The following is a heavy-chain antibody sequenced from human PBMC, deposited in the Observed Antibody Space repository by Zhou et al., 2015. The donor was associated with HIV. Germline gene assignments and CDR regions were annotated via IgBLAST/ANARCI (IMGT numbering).Heavy chain of an antibody. Sequence: QVQLVQSGAEVKKPGASVKVSCKASGYTFTSYGISWVRQAPGQGLEWMGWISAYNGNTNYAQKLQGRVTMTRDTSTSTVYMXLSSLRSEDTAVYYCAAGGVDGHYYYGMDVVGPRATVTVSS. J-gene: IGHJ6*02. CDR2: ISAYNGNT. D-gene: IGHD3-3*01. CDR3: AAGGVDGHYYYGMDV. V-gene: IGHV1-18*01. CDR1: GYTFTSYG.